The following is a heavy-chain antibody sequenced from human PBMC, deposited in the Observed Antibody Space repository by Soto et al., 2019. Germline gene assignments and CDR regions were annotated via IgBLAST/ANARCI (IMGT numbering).Heavy chain of an antibody. D-gene: IGHD1-1*01. CDR3: AHRKKTVIVATYFDY. CDR1: GFSLTTSGEG. Sequence: QITLRESGPALVKPTQTLTLTCTFSGFSLTTSGEGVGWIRQPPGKAPEWLALIYWDDDKRYSPSLKNRLTISGDTSRSKVVLTMTNMDPVDTATYYCAHRKKTVIVATYFDYWGQGTLVTVSS. J-gene: IGHJ4*02. V-gene: IGHV2-5*02. CDR2: IYWDDDK.